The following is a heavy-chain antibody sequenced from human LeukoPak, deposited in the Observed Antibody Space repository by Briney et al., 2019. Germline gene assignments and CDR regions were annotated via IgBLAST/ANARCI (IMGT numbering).Heavy chain of an antibody. V-gene: IGHV1-2*02. CDR1: GYTFTGYY. Sequence: ASVKVSCKASGYTFTGYYMHWVRQAPGQGLEWMGWINPNSVGTNYAQKFQGRVTMTRDTSISTAYMELSRLRSDDTAVYYCARGSSNYDYVWGSYPELYYFDYWGQGTLVTVSS. D-gene: IGHD3-16*02. J-gene: IGHJ4*02. CDR2: INPNSVGT. CDR3: ARGSSNYDYVWGSYPELYYFDY.